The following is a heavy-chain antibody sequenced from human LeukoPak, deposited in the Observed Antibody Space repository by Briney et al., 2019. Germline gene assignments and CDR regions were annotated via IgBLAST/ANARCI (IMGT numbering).Heavy chain of an antibody. CDR3: ARDGNYDSSGYYRTFDI. D-gene: IGHD3-22*01. J-gene: IGHJ3*02. Sequence: SETLSLTCTVSGGSISSGGYYWSWIRQHPGKGLEWIGYIYYSGSTYYNPSLKSRVTISVDTSKNQFSLKLSSVTAADTAVYYCARDGNYDSSGYYRTFDIWGQGTMVTVSS. V-gene: IGHV4-31*03. CDR2: IYYSGST. CDR1: GGSISSGGYY.